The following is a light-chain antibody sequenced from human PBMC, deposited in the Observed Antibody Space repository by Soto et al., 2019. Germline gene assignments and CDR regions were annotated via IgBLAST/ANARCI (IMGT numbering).Light chain of an antibody. V-gene: IGKV1-9*01. CDR1: QGISSY. CDR2: AAS. J-gene: IGKJ1*01. CDR3: QQYGSSPAT. Sequence: DIQLTQSPSFLSASVGDRVTITCRASQGISSYLAWYQQKPGKAPKLLIYAASTLQSGVPSRFSGSGSGTEFTLTISSLQPEDFAVYYCQQYGSSPATFGQGTKVDIK.